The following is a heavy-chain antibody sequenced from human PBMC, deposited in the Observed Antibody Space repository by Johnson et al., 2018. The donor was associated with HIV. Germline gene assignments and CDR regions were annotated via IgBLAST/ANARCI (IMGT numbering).Heavy chain of an antibody. D-gene: IGHD2-15*01. J-gene: IGHJ3*01. CDR1: GFTFSSYW. CDR3: ARTSCSGARCLGYDPFDV. CDR2: IKQDGSRT. V-gene: IGHV3-7*01. Sequence: VQLVESGGGLVQPGGSLRLSCAASGFTFSSYWMSWVRQAPGKGLEWVANIKQDGSRTSYADSVKGRFTIARDNAKNTLYLQMQSLRAEDTAVYYCARTSCSGARCLGYDPFDVWGQGTMVTVSS.